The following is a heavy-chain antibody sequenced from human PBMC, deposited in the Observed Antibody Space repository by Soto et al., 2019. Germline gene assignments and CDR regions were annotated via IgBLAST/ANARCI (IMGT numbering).Heavy chain of an antibody. J-gene: IGHJ5*02. CDR1: GGSISSGDHY. Sequence: SETLPLTCTVSGGSISSGDHYWSWIRQPPGKGLEWIGYIYYSGSTYYNPSLKSRVTISVDTSKNQFSLKLSSVTAADTAVYYCATGDYYDSRGYLPWGQGTLVTVSS. V-gene: IGHV4-30-4*01. CDR2: IYYSGST. CDR3: ATGDYYDSRGYLP. D-gene: IGHD3-22*01.